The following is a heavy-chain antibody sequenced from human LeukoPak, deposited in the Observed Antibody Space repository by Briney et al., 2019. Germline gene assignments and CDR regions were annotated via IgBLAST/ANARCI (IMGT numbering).Heavy chain of an antibody. Sequence: NPGGALRLSCAASGFTLSSYSMNWVRQAPGKGLEWISYITSSSSTIHYADSVRGRFTISRDNAKNSLYLQMNSLRDEDTAVYYCTRDPNALGYWGQGTLVTVSS. V-gene: IGHV3-48*02. CDR2: ITSSSSTI. CDR3: TRDPNALGY. CDR1: GFTLSSYS. J-gene: IGHJ4*02.